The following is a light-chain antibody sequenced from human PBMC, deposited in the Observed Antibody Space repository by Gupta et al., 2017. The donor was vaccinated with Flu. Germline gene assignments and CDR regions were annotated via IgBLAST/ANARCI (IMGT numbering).Light chain of an antibody. CDR1: RSNIESNY. CDR3: ATWHERLPSLGSPPKWV. V-gene: IGLV1-47*01. J-gene: IGLJ3*02. CDR2: RNN. Sequence: SGSRSNIESNYVYWYQQFPGTAPKLLIYRNNQRPSGVPDRFSGSKSGTSASLAISGLRSEDEADYYCATWHERLPSLGSPPKWVFGGGTMVTVL.